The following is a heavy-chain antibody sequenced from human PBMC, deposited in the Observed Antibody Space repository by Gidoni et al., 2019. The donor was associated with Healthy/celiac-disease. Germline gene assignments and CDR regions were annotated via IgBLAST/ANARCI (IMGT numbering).Heavy chain of an antibody. CDR1: GGTFSRYT. D-gene: IGHD3-3*01. CDR2: SIPILGIA. J-gene: IGHJ3*02. CDR3: ARDIRGWIFGDPGAFDM. Sequence: VQLVQSGAEAKNPAWSVKVSCQASGGTFSRYTISWVRQAPGQGLEGMVRSIPILGIAKNAHKLQGRATIISDKPTSTGYMELSSLRCEDKAVYYCARDIRGWIFGDPGAFDMWGQGTMVTVSS. V-gene: IGHV1-69*02.